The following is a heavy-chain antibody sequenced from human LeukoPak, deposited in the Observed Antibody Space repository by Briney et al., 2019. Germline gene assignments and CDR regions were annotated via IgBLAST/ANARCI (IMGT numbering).Heavy chain of an antibody. V-gene: IGHV4-39*01. CDR3: ARRAHVGEPAA. Sequence: SETLSLTCALSGGSLSSSSYYWAWIRQPPGKGLEWIGSIYHDGSTYSNPFLEGRVTISVDTSKNQFSLKLTSVTAADTAMYHCARRAHVGEPAAWGQGTLVTVSS. CDR1: GGSLSSSSYY. J-gene: IGHJ5*02. D-gene: IGHD2-15*01. CDR2: IYHDGST.